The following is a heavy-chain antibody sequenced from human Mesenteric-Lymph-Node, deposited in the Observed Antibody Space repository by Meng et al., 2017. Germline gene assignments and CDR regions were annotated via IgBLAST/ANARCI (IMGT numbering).Heavy chain of an antibody. CDR3: ARDGAVATNPMDV. Sequence: GGSLRLSCVASGFSFSDYYMSWFRQAPGKGLELVSHISSSGSTIYHVESVKGRFTISRDNTKNSLYLQMNSLRAEDTAVYYCARDGAVATNPMDVWGQGTTVTVSS. V-gene: IGHV3-11*04. CDR1: GFSFSDYY. D-gene: IGHD5-24*01. CDR2: ISSSGSTI. J-gene: IGHJ6*02.